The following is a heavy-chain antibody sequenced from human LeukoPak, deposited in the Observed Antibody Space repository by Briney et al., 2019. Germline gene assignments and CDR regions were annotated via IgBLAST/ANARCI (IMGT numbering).Heavy chain of an antibody. CDR1: GYTLTELS. J-gene: IGHJ4*02. V-gene: IGHV1-24*01. CDR2: FDPEDGET. CDR3: AKALEYCSSTSCYTFDH. Sequence: ASVKVSCKVSGYTLTELSMHWVRQAPGKGLEWMGGFDPEDGETIYAQKFQGRVTMTEDTSTDTAYMELSSLRSEDTAVYYCAKALEYCSSTSCYTFDHWGQGTLVTVSS. D-gene: IGHD2-2*02.